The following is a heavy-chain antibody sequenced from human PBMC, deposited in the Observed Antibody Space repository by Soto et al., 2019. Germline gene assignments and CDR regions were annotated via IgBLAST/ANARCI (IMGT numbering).Heavy chain of an antibody. CDR1: GGSLSSGGYS. V-gene: IGHV4-30-2*01. Sequence: SETLSLTCAVAGGSLSSGGYSWSWLRQPPGKGLEWIGYIYHSGSTYYNPSLKSRVTISVDRSKNQFSLKLSSVTAADTAVYYCARAMTTVTTIDYWGQGTQVTVSS. CDR2: IYHSGST. D-gene: IGHD4-17*01. CDR3: ARAMTTVTTIDY. J-gene: IGHJ4*02.